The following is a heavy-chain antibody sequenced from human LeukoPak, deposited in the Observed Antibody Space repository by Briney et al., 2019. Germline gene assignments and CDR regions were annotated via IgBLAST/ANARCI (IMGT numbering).Heavy chain of an antibody. D-gene: IGHD6-13*01. CDR1: GYTFTSYG. CDR2: ISAYNGNT. Sequence: ASVKVSRKASGYTFTSYGISWVRQAPGQGLEWMGWISAYNGNTNYAQKLQGRVTMTTDTSTSTAYMELRSLRSDDTAVYYCARDHYRGAAVFYHPYPKTNWFDPWGQGTLVTVSS. J-gene: IGHJ5*02. CDR3: ARDHYRGAAVFYHPYPKTNWFDP. V-gene: IGHV1-18*01.